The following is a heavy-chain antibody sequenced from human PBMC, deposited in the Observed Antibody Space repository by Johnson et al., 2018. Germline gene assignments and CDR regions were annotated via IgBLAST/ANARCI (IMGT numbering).Heavy chain of an antibody. J-gene: IGHJ3*01. CDR3: AREDWNYGRGTLDM. Sequence: QVQLVQSGGGVVQPGRSLRLSCAASGFIFSTYGMNWVRQAPDKGLEWVAIIWNDGSKQYYADAVRGRFTIPRDKSKRTFYLQMDSLRVEDTAVYYCAREDWNYGRGTLDMWGQGTMVAVSS. CDR1: GFIFSTYG. D-gene: IGHD1-7*01. CDR2: IWNDGSKQ. V-gene: IGHV3-33*08.